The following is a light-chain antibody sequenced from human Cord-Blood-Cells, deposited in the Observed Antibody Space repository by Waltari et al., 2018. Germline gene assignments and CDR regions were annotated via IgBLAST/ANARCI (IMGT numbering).Light chain of an antibody. CDR2: EVS. CDR3: SSYAGSNNLV. V-gene: IGLV2-8*01. J-gene: IGLJ2*01. CDR1: SSDVGGYNY. Sequence: QSALTQPPSASGSPGQSVTIPCTGTSSDVGGYNYVSWYQHPPGKAPKLMIYEVSKRPSGVPDRFSGSKSGNTASLTVSGLQAEDEADYYCSSYAGSNNLVFGGGTKLTVL.